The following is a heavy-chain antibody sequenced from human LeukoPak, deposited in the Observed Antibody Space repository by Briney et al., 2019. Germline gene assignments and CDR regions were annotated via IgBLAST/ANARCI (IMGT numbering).Heavy chain of an antibody. V-gene: IGHV4-34*01. J-gene: IGHJ5*02. CDR3: ARRSKGGYYGSGSYGPRNYPRYNWFDP. D-gene: IGHD3-10*01. CDR2: INHSGST. CDR1: GGSISSYY. Sequence: PSETLSLTCTVSGGSISSYYWSWIRQPPGKGLEWIGEINHSGSTNYNPSLKSRVTISVDTSKNQFSLKLSSVTAADTAVYYCARRSKGGYYGSGSYGPRNYPRYNWFDPWGQGTLVTVSS.